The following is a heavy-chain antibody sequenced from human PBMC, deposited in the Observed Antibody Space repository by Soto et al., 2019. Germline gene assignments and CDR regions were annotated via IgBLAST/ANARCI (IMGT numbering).Heavy chain of an antibody. CDR3: ARERSYYDSSGSPGDWFDP. V-gene: IGHV3-48*03. Sequence: PGGSLRLSCAASGFTFSSYEMNWVRQAPGKGLEWVSYISSSGSTIYYADSVKGRFTISRDNAKNSLYLQMNSLRAEDTAVYYCARERSYYDSSGSPGDWFDPWGQGTLVTVSS. J-gene: IGHJ5*02. CDR2: ISSSGSTI. D-gene: IGHD3-22*01. CDR1: GFTFSSYE.